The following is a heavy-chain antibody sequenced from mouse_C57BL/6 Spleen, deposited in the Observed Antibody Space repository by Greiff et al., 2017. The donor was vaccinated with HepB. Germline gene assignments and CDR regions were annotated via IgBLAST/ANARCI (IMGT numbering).Heavy chain of an antibody. V-gene: IGHV1-64*01. CDR2: IHPNSGST. D-gene: IGHD2-4*01. J-gene: IGHJ3*01. CDR3: GYDYDGGFAY. CDR1: GYTFTSYW. Sequence: QVQLQQSGAELVKPGASVKLSYKASGYTFTSYWMHWVKQRPGQGLEWIGMIHPNSGSTNYNEKFKSKATLTVDKSSSTAYMQLSSLTSEDSAVYYCGYDYDGGFAYWGQGTLVTVSA.